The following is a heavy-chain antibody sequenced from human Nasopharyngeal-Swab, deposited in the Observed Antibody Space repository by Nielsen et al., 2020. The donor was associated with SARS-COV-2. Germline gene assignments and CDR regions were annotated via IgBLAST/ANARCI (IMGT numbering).Heavy chain of an antibody. CDR3: ARVQVDDDFWTGYHFDY. V-gene: IGHV4-59*01. J-gene: IGHJ4*02. D-gene: IGHD3/OR15-3a*01. CDR2: VFNGGST. Sequence: GSLRLSCTVSGGSMNSYYWYWIRQPPGKGREGIGFVFNGGSTEYSPSLKRRATISVDTSNNQFSLKLSSVTAADTAVYFCARVQVDDDFWTGYHFDYWGQGTLVTVSS. CDR1: GGSMNSYY.